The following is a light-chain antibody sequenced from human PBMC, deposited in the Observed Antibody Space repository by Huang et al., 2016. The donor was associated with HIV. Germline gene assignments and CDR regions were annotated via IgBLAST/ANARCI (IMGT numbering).Light chain of an antibody. V-gene: IGKV3-15*01. CDR1: QNIGGS. CDR3: QQYNDWSAVT. J-gene: IGKJ4*01. CDR2: EAS. Sequence: EIVMTQSPATLSVSPGERATLSCRASQNIGGSLAWYQKKPGQAPRLLIYEASTRATGIPARFSGSESGIDFTLTISSLQSEDFAVYYCQQYNDWSAVTFGGGTKVEI.